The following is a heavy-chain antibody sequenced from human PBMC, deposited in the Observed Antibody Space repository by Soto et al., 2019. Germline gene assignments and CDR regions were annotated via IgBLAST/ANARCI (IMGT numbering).Heavy chain of an antibody. CDR3: ARHGGGSYAELDY. D-gene: IGHD3-16*01. J-gene: IGHJ4*02. Sequence: PSETLSLPCPVSGGSIRSSSYYWGWIRQPPGKGLEWIGSIYYSGSTYYNPSLKSRVTISVDTSKNQFSLKLSSVTAADTAVYYCARHGGGSYAELDYWGQGTLVTVSS. CDR1: GGSIRSSSYY. CDR2: IYYSGST. V-gene: IGHV4-39*01.